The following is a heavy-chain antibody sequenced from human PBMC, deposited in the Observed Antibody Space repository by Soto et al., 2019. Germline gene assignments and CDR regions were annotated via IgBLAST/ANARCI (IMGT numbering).Heavy chain of an antibody. CDR3: VRLYCSGGSCYSAPVY. V-gene: IGHV1-18*01. J-gene: IGHJ4*02. D-gene: IGHD2-15*01. CDR2: ISVYNGNT. Sequence: QVQLVQSGAEVKKPGASVKVSCKASGYTFTTYGVGWVRQAPGQGLEWMGWISVYNGNTNYAQNLQGRVTMTTDTSTSTAYMELRSLSSDDTAMYYCVRLYCSGGSCYSAPVYWGQGTLVTVSS. CDR1: GYTFTTYG.